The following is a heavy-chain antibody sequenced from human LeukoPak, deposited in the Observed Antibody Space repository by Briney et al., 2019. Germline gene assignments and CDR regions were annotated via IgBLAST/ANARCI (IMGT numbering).Heavy chain of an antibody. D-gene: IGHD3-22*01. CDR2: IIPIFGTA. Sequence: ASVKVSCKASGGTFSSYAISWVRQAPGQGLEWMGGIIPIFGTANYAQKFQGRVTITADESTSTAYMELSSLRSEDTAVYYCARGITMIVVESFDYWGQGTLVTVSS. CDR1: GGTFSSYA. CDR3: ARGITMIVVESFDY. J-gene: IGHJ4*02. V-gene: IGHV1-69*13.